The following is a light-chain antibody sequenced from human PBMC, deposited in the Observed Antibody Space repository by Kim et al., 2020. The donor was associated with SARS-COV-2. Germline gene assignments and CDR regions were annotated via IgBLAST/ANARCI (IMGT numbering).Light chain of an antibody. Sequence: EIVMTQSPATLSVSPGERATLSCRASQTIGSNLAWYQQKPGQAPRLLIYGASTRATAIPGRISCSGFGTEFTLPISSLQSEDFAVYYCQLYKNLPPGTFVAGTKMDIK. CDR2: GAS. CDR1: QTIGSN. J-gene: IGKJ4*02. CDR3: QLYKNLPPGT. V-gene: IGKV3-15*01.